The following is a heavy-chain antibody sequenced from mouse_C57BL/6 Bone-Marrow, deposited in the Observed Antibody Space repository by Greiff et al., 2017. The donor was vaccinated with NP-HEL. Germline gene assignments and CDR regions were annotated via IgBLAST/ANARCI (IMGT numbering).Heavy chain of an antibody. CDR3: ARSIYVGYYWFAY. J-gene: IGHJ3*01. D-gene: IGHD2-3*01. CDR1: GYTFTSYW. CDR2: IDPSDSYT. V-gene: IGHV1-69*01. Sequence: QVQLQQPGAELVMPGASVKLSCKASGYTFTSYWMHWVKQRPGQGLEWIGEIDPSDSYTNYNQKFKGKSTLTVDKSSSTAYMQLSSLTSEDSAVYYCARSIYVGYYWFAYWGEGTLVTVSA.